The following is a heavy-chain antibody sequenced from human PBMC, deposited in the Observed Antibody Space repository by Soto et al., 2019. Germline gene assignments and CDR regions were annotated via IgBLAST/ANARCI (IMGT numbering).Heavy chain of an antibody. CDR1: GGSISSGGYY. CDR2: INHSGST. V-gene: IGHV4-39*07. D-gene: IGHD5-12*01. CDR3: AREGRWLRFFVY. J-gene: IGHJ4*02. Sequence: SETLSLTCTVSGGSISSGGYYWSWIRQPPGKGLEWIGEINHSGSTNYNPSLKSRVTISVDTSKNQFSLKLSSVTAADTAVYYCAREGRWLRFFVYWGQGTMVTVSS.